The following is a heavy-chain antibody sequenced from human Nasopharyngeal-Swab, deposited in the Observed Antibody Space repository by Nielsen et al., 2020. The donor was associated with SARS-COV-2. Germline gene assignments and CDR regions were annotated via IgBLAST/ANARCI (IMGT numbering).Heavy chain of an antibody. CDR1: GCPSSSSSYY. Sequence: GSLRFSCTVSGCPSSSSSYYWGWIRQLPGKGLEWIGIIYYSGSTYYNPSLQSRVTLSVDTSKNQFSLKLSSVPAEDPAVYYCVREVVTSVTGGGWNDYWGQGTLVTVSS. J-gene: IGHJ4*02. V-gene: IGHV4-39*01. CDR3: VREVVTSVTGGGWNDY. CDR2: IYYSGST. D-gene: IGHD4-17*01.